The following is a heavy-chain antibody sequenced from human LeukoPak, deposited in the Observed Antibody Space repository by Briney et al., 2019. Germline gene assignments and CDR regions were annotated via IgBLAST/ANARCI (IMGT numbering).Heavy chain of an antibody. CDR1: GYTLTELS. J-gene: IGHJ5*02. V-gene: IGHV1-24*01. CDR2: FDPEDGET. D-gene: IGHD6-13*01. CDR3: ATQLHSSWFPHWSDP. Sequence: ASVKVSCKVSGYTLTELSMHWVRQAPGKGLEWMGGFDPEDGETIYAQKFQGRVTMTEDTSTDTAYMELSSLRSEDTAVYYCATQLHSSWFPHWSDPWGQGTLVTVSS.